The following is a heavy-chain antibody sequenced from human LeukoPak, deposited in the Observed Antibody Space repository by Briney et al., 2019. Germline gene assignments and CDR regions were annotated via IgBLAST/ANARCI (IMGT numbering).Heavy chain of an antibody. D-gene: IGHD6-19*01. Sequence: GASVKVSCKASGYTFTSYYMHWVRQAPGQGLEWMGIINPSGGSTSYAQKFQGRVTMTRDMSTSTVYMELSSLRSEDTAVYYCARDLIKTHSSGWYFWGAFDIWGQGTMVTVSS. CDR2: INPSGGST. CDR1: GYTFTSYY. J-gene: IGHJ3*02. V-gene: IGHV1-46*01. CDR3: ARDLIKTHSSGWYFWGAFDI.